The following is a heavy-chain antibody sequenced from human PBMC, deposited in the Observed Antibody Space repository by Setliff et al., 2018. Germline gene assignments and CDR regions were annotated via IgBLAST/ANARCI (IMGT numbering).Heavy chain of an antibody. D-gene: IGHD3-22*01. CDR3: ARQLCSSGYCYATTFDY. Sequence: PSETLSLTCTVSGGSISSGGYYWSWIRQPPGKGLEWIGSIFHSGSTYYNPSLKSRVTISVDTSKNQFPLKLSSVTASDTAVYYCARQLCSSGYCYATTFDYWGQGTLVTVSS. J-gene: IGHJ4*02. V-gene: IGHV4-39*06. CDR2: IFHSGST. CDR1: GGSISSGGYY.